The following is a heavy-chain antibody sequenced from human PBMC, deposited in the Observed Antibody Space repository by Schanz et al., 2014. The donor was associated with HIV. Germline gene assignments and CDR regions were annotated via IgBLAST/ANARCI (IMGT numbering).Heavy chain of an antibody. CDR3: ARAAFSSEYYYGMDV. CDR2: IIPIFGTT. V-gene: IGHV1-69*06. CDR1: GGTFSNYA. Sequence: QVQLVQSGAEVKKPGSSVKVSCKASGGTFSNYAISWVRQAPGQGLEWMGGIIPIFGTTNYAQKFQGRVTITADKSTRTAYMELSSLRFEDTAVYYCARAAFSSEYYYGMDVWGQGTTVTVSS. D-gene: IGHD3-3*02. J-gene: IGHJ6*02.